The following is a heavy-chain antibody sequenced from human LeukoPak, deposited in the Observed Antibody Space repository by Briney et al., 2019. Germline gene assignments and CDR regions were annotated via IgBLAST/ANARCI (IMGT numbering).Heavy chain of an antibody. CDR3: ARASVVGATFDY. CDR1: GGSISSGGYY. J-gene: IGHJ4*02. CDR2: IYHSGST. D-gene: IGHD1-26*01. V-gene: IGHV4-30-2*01. Sequence: SETLSLTCTVSGGSISSGGYYWSWIRQPPGKGLEWIGYIYHSGSTYYNPSLKSRVTISVDRSKNQFSLKLSSVTAADTAVYYCARASVVGATFDYWGQGTLVTVSS.